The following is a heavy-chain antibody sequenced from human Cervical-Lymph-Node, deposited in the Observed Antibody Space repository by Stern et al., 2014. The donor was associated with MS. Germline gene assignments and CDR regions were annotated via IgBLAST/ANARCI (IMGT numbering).Heavy chain of an antibody. J-gene: IGHJ6*02. V-gene: IGHV3-64*01. D-gene: IGHD1/OR15-1a*01. Sequence: EVQLEESGGGLVQPGGSLRLSCVASGFTFSDYGLYWVRQAPGKGLEHVSTISSNGGSTYYVNSVKGRFTISRDNSKNTLYLQMGSLRTEDMAVYYCARGTSMVSFYYGMDVWGQGTTVTVSS. CDR2: ISSNGGST. CDR1: GFTFSDYG. CDR3: ARGTSMVSFYYGMDV.